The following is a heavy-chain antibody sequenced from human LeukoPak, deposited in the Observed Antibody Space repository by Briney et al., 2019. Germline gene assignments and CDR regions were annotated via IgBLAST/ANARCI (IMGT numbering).Heavy chain of an antibody. D-gene: IGHD6-19*01. Sequence: ASVKVSCKASGYTFTSYGISWVRQAPGQGLEWMGWISAYNGNTNYAQKLQGRVTITADKSTSTAYMELSSLRSDDTAVYYCATTGYTSGWYAEGWLDPWGQGTLVTVSS. J-gene: IGHJ5*02. CDR3: ATTGYTSGWYAEGWLDP. CDR2: ISAYNGNT. V-gene: IGHV1-18*01. CDR1: GYTFTSYG.